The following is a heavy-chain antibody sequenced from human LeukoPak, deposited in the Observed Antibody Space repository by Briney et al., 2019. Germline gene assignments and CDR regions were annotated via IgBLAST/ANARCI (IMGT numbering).Heavy chain of an antibody. CDR3: AKDGDYGDYFYSHAEYFQH. CDR1: GFTFSDYY. CDR2: ITYSGNTI. V-gene: IGHV3-11*04. J-gene: IGHJ1*01. D-gene: IGHD4-17*01. Sequence: KPGGSLRLSCAASGFTFSDYYMSWMRQAPGKGLEWVSYITYSGNTIYYADSVKGRFTISRDNSKNTLYLQMNSLRAEDTAVYYCAKDGDYGDYFYSHAEYFQHWGQGTLVTVSS.